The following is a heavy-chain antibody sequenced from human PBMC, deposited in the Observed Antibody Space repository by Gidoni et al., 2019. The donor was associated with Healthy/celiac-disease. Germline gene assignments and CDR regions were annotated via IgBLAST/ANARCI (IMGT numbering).Heavy chain of an antibody. V-gene: IGHV2-5*02. Sequence: QITLKESGPTLVKPTQTLTLTCTFSGFSLSTSGVGVGWIRQPPGKALEWLALIYWDDDKRYSPSLKSRLTITKDTSKNQVVLTMTNMDPVDTATYYCASTRPLGELSYYGMDVWGQGTTVTVSS. CDR3: ASTRPLGELSYYGMDV. CDR1: GFSLSTSGVG. J-gene: IGHJ6*02. D-gene: IGHD3-16*02. CDR2: IYWDDDK.